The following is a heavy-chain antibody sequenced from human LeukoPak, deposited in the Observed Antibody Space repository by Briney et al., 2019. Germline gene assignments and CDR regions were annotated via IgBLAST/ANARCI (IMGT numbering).Heavy chain of an antibody. D-gene: IGHD5-24*01. CDR1: GFAFSNYV. Sequence: GGSLRLSCAASGFAFSNYVMSWVRQAPGKGLEWVSSISSSSYNIYYAESMRGRFTISRDNAKNSLYLQMNSLRAEDTAIYYCARGFPRGRWLHYDYWGQGALVTVSS. CDR2: ISSSSYNI. V-gene: IGHV3-21*01. J-gene: IGHJ4*02. CDR3: ARGFPRGRWLHYDY.